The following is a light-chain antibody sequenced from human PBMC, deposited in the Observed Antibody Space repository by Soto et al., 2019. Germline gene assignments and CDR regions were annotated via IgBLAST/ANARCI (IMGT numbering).Light chain of an antibody. CDR3: SSYTSSSTLA. CDR2: DVS. CDR1: SSDVGGYNY. V-gene: IGLV2-14*03. J-gene: IGLJ2*01. Sequence: QSALTQRASVSGSPGQSITISCTGTSSDVGGYNYVSWYQHHPGKAPKLMIYDVSNRPSGVSNRFSGSKSGNTASLTISGLQAEDEADYYCSSYTSSSTLAFGGGTKLTVL.